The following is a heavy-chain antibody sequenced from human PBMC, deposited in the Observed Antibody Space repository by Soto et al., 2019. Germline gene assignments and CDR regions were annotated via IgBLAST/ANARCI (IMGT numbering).Heavy chain of an antibody. Sequence: QLQLQESGPGLVKPSETLSLTCTVSGGSISSSSYYWGWIRQPPGKGLEWIGSIYYSGSTYYNPSLKSRVTISVDTSKNQFSLKLSSVTAADTAVYYCARLPYYDFWSGYPPYYFDYWGQGTLVTVSS. V-gene: IGHV4-39*01. CDR2: IYYSGST. CDR3: ARLPYYDFWSGYPPYYFDY. CDR1: GGSISSSSYY. J-gene: IGHJ4*02. D-gene: IGHD3-3*01.